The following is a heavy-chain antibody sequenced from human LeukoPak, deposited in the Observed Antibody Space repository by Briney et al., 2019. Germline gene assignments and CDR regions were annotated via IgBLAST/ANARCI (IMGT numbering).Heavy chain of an antibody. J-gene: IGHJ3*01. Sequence: GGTLRLSCAASGFTFSSYGMSWVRQAPGKGLEWVSTISGRRDSTSYADSVKGRFTISRDNSKNTLYLQMNSLRAEDTAIYYCAKSYFTYGSDAFDVWGQGTMVIVSS. V-gene: IGHV3-23*01. D-gene: IGHD4-17*01. CDR1: GFTFSSYG. CDR3: AKSYFTYGSDAFDV. CDR2: ISGRRDST.